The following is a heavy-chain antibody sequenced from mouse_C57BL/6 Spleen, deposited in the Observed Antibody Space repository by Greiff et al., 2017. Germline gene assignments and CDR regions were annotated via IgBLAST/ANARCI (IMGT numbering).Heavy chain of an antibody. V-gene: IGHV3-6*01. CDR2: ISYDGSN. CDR3: ARGSSYENYAMDY. Sequence: DVKLQESGPGLVKPSQSLSLTCSVTGYSITSGYYWNWIRQFPGNKLEWMGYISYDGSNNYNPSLKNRISITRDTSKNQFFLKLNSVTTENTATYYYARGSSYENYAMDYWGQGTSVTVSS. CDR1: GYSITSGYY. J-gene: IGHJ4*01. D-gene: IGHD1-1*01.